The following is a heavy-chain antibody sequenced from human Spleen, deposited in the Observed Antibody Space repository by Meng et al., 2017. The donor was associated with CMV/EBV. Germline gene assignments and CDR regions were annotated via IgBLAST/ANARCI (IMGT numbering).Heavy chain of an antibody. CDR3: AKDAARQYYDSSGYYFDY. Sequence: GGSLRLSCAASGFTFSDYYMSWIRQAPGKGLEWVSYISSSGSTIYYADSVKGRFTISRDNAKNSLYLQMNSLRVEDTAVYFCAKDAARQYYDSSGYYFDYWGLGTLVTVSS. CDR2: ISSSGSTI. D-gene: IGHD3-22*01. V-gene: IGHV3-11*04. CDR1: GFTFSDYY. J-gene: IGHJ4*02.